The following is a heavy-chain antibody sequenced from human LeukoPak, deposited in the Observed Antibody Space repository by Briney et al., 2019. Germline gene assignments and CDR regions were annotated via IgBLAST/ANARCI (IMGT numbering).Heavy chain of an antibody. J-gene: IGHJ5*02. CDR2: IIPIFGTA. Sequence: SVKVSCKASGGTFSSYAISWVRQAPGQGLEWMGGIIPIFGTANYAQKFQGRVTITADESTSTAYMELSSLRSEDTAVYYCAGEKGLLPNWFDPWGQGTLVTVSS. CDR3: AGEKGLLPNWFDP. V-gene: IGHV1-69*13. CDR1: GGTFSSYA. D-gene: IGHD2-15*01.